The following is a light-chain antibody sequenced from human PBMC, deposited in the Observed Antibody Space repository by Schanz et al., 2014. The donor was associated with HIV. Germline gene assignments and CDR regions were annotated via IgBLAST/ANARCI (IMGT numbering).Light chain of an antibody. CDR2: GAS. J-gene: IGKJ1*01. CDR3: QQYTTSPRT. V-gene: IGKV3-20*01. Sequence: PGERATLSCRASQTVRSRFIVWYQQEPGQPPRLLIYGASSRATGISDRFSGSGSGTDFTLTISRLGPEDFAVYYCQQYTTSPRTFGQGTKVEIK. CDR1: QTVRSRF.